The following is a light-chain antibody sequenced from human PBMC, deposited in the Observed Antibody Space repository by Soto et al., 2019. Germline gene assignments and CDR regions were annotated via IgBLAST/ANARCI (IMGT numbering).Light chain of an antibody. V-gene: IGLV2-23*02. Sequence: QSALTQPASVSGSPGQSITISCTGTSSDVGSYNLVSWYQQHPGKAPKLMIYEVSKRPSGVSDRFSGSKSGNTASLTISGLQAEDEADYYCCSYVGSSTSHVIFGGGTKVTVL. J-gene: IGLJ2*01. CDR2: EVS. CDR3: CSYVGSSTSHVI. CDR1: SSDVGSYNL.